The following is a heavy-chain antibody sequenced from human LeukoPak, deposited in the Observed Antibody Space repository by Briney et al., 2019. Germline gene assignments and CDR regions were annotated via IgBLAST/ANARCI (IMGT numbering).Heavy chain of an antibody. J-gene: IGHJ4*02. V-gene: IGHV4-39*01. CDR1: GGSISSSSYY. CDR3: ARAPWLFPLDY. D-gene: IGHD3-22*01. CDR2: FYYSGST. Sequence: PSETLSLTCTVSGGSISSSSYYWGWIRQPPGKGLEWIGSFYYSGSTYYNPSLKSRVTISVDTSKNQFSLKLSSVTAADTAVYYCARAPWLFPLDYWGQGTLVTVSS.